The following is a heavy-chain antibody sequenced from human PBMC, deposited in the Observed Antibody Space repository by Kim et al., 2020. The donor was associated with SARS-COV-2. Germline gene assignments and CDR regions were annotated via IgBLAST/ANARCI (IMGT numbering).Heavy chain of an antibody. J-gene: IGHJ4*02. CDR3: ARNAPGSNPFDY. V-gene: IGHV3-23*01. D-gene: IGHD3-10*01. Sequence: YDDSVKGPFTNSGYNSKNPMYLQVNSLIAEDTAVYYCARNAPGSNPFDYWGQGTLVTVSS.